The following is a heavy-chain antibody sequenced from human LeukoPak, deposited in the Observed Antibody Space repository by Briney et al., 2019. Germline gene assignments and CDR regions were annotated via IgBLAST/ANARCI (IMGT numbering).Heavy chain of an antibody. D-gene: IGHD3-22*01. V-gene: IGHV4-59*01. J-gene: IGHJ3*02. CDR1: GGSISSYY. Sequence: KPSETLSLTCTVSGGSISSYYWSWIRQPPGKGLEWIGYIYYSGSTNYNPSLKSRVTISIDTSKNQFSLKLSSVTAADTAVYSCARGHPWASSGDAFDIWGQGTMVTVSS. CDR2: IYYSGST. CDR3: ARGHPWASSGDAFDI.